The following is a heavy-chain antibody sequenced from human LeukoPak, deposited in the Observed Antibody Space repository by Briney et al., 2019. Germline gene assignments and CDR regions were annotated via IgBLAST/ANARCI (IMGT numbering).Heavy chain of an antibody. CDR1: GGSISSSSYY. Sequence: PSETLSLTCTVSGGSISSSSYYWGWIRQPPGKGLEWIGSIYYSGSTYYNPSLKSRVTISVDTSKNQFSLKLSSVTAADTAVYYCARVGRSGKTYYSDSSGYSPRYYFDYWGQGTLVTVSS. V-gene: IGHV4-39*01. CDR2: IYYSGST. CDR3: ARVGRSGKTYYSDSSGYSPRYYFDY. D-gene: IGHD3-22*01. J-gene: IGHJ4*02.